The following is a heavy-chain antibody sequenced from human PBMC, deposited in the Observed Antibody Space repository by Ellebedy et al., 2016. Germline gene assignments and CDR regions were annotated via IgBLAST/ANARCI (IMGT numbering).Heavy chain of an antibody. J-gene: IGHJ6*02. CDR1: GFTFSSYA. CDR2: ISGSGGST. D-gene: IGHD5-18*01. CDR3: AKRDVDTAMYGGGFRYYYGMDV. V-gene: IGHV3-23*01. Sequence: GGSLRLXCAASGFTFSSYAMSWVRQAPGKGLEWVSAISGSGGSTYYADSVKGRFTISRDNSKNTLYLQMNSLRAEDTAVYYCAKRDVDTAMYGGGFRYYYGMDVWGQGTTVTVSS.